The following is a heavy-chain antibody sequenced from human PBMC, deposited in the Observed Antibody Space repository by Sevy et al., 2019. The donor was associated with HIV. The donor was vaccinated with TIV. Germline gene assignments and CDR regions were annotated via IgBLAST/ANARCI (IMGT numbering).Heavy chain of an antibody. V-gene: IGHV3-53*01. CDR2: IYSGGDT. J-gene: IGHJ6*02. CDR1: GFTFSSNW. Sequence: GGSLRLSCAASGFTFSSNWMTWVRQAPGKGLEWVSIIYSGGDTYYADSVKGRFTISRDNSKNTLYLQMNNLRAEDTAVYYCARDLRVATASGGMDVWGQGTTVTVSS. CDR3: ARDLRVATASGGMDV. D-gene: IGHD6-13*01.